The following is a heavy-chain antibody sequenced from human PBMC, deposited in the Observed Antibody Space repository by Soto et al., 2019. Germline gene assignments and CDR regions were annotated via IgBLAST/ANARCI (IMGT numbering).Heavy chain of an antibody. CDR3: ARDPGSGSYYGWFDP. D-gene: IGHD3-10*01. V-gene: IGHV4-30-2*01. CDR1: GGSISSGGYS. CDR2: IYHSGST. J-gene: IGHJ5*02. Sequence: PSETLSLTCAVSGGSISSGGYSWSWIRQPPGKGLEWIGYIYHSGSTYYNPSLKSRVTISVDRSENQFSLKLSSVTAADTAVYYCARDPGSGSYYGWFDPWGQGTLVTVSS.